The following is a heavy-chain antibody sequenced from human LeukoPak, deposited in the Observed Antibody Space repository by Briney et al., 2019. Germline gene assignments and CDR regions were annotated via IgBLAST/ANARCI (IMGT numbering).Heavy chain of an antibody. V-gene: IGHV1-8*01. CDR3: AGAVTNYKPLDV. CDR1: GYTSTSNN. J-gene: IGHJ6*04. Sequence: AAVKVSSKASGYTSTSNNIDWVRQAPGQGREWLGRMYPNNGDTGHAQKFQGRVPMTRDIPITTANMELSSRGSEDTAVYYCAGAVTNYKPLDVWGKGTPVTVSS. D-gene: IGHD4/OR15-4a*01. CDR2: MYPNNGDT.